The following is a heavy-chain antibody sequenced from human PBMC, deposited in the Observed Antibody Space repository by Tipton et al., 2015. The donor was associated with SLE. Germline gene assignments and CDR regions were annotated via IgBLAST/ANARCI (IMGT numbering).Heavy chain of an antibody. V-gene: IGHV3-74*01. D-gene: IGHD3-10*01. CDR3: IRYNNGWD. CDR2: LKTDDGYT. Sequence: SLRLSCSTSGFTFNDYAISWVRQAPGKGLVWVSRLKTDDGYTSYADSVKGRFTISRDNAKNTLYLQMNSLRAEDTAVYYCIRYNNGWDWGQGTLVTVSS. CDR1: GFTFNDYA. J-gene: IGHJ4*02.